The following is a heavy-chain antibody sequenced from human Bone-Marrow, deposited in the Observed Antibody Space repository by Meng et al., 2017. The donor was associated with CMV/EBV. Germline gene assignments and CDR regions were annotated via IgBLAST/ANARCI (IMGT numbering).Heavy chain of an antibody. CDR3: ASLAAAGTLYNWFDP. V-gene: IGHV4-59*01. J-gene: IGHJ5*02. CDR1: GGSISSYY. CDR2: IYYSGST. Sequence: GSLRLSCTVSGGSISSYYWSWIRQPPGKGLEWIGYIYYSGSTNYNPSLKSRVTISVDTSKNQFSLKLSSVTAADTAVYYCASLAAAGTLYNWFDPWLQGTLLTVSS. D-gene: IGHD6-13*01.